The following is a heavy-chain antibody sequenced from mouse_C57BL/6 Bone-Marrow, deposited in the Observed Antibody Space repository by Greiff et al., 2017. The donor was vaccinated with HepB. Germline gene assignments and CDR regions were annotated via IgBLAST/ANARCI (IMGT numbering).Heavy chain of an antibody. Sequence: QVQLQQPGAELVKPGASVKMSCKASGYTFTSYWITWVKQRPGQGLEWIGDIYPGSGSTNYNEKFKSKATLTVDTSSSTAYMQLSSLTSEDSAVYYCARARGDYDQAWFAYWGQGTLVTVSA. CDR3: ARARGDYDQAWFAY. J-gene: IGHJ3*01. CDR2: IYPGSGST. V-gene: IGHV1-55*01. CDR1: GYTFTSYW. D-gene: IGHD2-4*01.